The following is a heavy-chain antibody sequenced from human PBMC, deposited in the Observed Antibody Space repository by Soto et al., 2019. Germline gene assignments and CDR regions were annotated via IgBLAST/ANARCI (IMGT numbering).Heavy chain of an antibody. J-gene: IGHJ6*02. V-gene: IGHV1-18*04. Sequence: QVQLVQSGAEVKKPGASVKVSCKASGYTFTSYGISWVRQAPGQGLEWMGWISAYNGNTNYAQKLQGRVTMTTDTSTSTAYMELRSLRSDYTAVYYCARDCSSTSCSDRENYYYYYGMDVWGQGTTVTVSS. CDR1: GYTFTSYG. CDR3: ARDCSSTSCSDRENYYYYYGMDV. CDR2: ISAYNGNT. D-gene: IGHD2-2*01.